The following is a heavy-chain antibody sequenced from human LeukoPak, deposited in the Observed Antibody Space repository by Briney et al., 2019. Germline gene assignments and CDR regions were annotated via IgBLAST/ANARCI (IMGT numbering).Heavy chain of an antibody. V-gene: IGHV3-23*01. CDR2: ISGSGGST. J-gene: IGHJ4*02. CDR1: GFTFSSYA. CDR3: AKCFPGELRAFDY. D-gene: IGHD1-1*01. Sequence: GGSLRLSCAASGFTFSSYAMSWVRQAPGKGLEWVSAISGSGGSTYYADSVKGRFNISRDNSKNTLYQQMNSLRAEDTAIYFCAKCFPGELRAFDYWGQGTLVTVSS.